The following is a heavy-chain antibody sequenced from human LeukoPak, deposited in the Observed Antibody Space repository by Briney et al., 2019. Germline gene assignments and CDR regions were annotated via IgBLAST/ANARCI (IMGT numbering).Heavy chain of an antibody. CDR3: AKDLQSGRFDY. CDR1: GFTFISYA. Sequence: GGSLRLSCAASGFTFISYAMHWVRQAPGKGLEYVSAISSNGGSTYYANSVKGRFTISRDNSRNTLYLQMNSLRAEDTAMYYCAKDLQSGRFDYWGQGTLVTVSS. CDR2: ISSNGGST. V-gene: IGHV3-64*01. J-gene: IGHJ4*02. D-gene: IGHD3-10*01.